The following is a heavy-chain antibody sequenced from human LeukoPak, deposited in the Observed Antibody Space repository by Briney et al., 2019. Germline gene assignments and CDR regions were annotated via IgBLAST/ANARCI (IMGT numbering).Heavy chain of an antibody. D-gene: IGHD3-22*01. J-gene: IGHJ6*03. CDR3: TRGSIAYYYMDV. Sequence: SETLSLTCTVSGGSISNYYWNWIRRPPGKGLEWTGYIYYTGNTNYNPSLKSRVTISVDTSKNQFSLKLSSVTAADTAVYYCTRGSIAYYYMDVWGKGTTVTISS. V-gene: IGHV4-59*01. CDR1: GGSISNYY. CDR2: IYYTGNT.